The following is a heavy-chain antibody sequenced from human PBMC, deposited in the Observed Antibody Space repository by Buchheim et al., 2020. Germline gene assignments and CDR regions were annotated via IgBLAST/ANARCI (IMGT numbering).Heavy chain of an antibody. CDR2: ISGSGGRT. D-gene: IGHD2-21*02. CDR3: ARGGLFTVVVTGMSFDY. CDR1: GFTFSSYA. J-gene: IGHJ4*02. V-gene: IGHV3-23*01. Sequence: EVQLLESGGGLLQPGGSVRLSCAVSGFTFSSYAMNWVRQAPGKGLEGVSTISGSGGRTYYADSVKGRFTISRDNSKNTVYLQMNSLRAEDTAVYYCARGGLFTVVVTGMSFDYWGQGTL.